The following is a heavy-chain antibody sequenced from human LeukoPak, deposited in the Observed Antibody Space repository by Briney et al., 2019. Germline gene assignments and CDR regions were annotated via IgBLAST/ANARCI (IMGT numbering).Heavy chain of an antibody. Sequence: PSETLSLPCAVYGGSFNSYYWTWFRQTPGKGLEWIGEISHTGDIINYKPSLKSRVTISVDSSKKQFSLRLTSVTAADTGVYYCARVPDITARPCDSWGPGTRVTVS. CDR1: GGSFNSYY. J-gene: IGHJ4*02. V-gene: IGHV4-34*01. CDR2: ISHTGDII. CDR3: ARVPDITARPCDS. D-gene: IGHD1-1*01.